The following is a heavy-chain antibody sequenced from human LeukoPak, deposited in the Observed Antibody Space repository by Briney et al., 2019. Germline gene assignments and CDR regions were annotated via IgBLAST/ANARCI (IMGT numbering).Heavy chain of an antibody. J-gene: IGHJ4*02. CDR3: AKDVGRLERNPDY. V-gene: IGHV3-9*01. Sequence: GRSLRLSCAASGFSLDDYAMHWVRQAPGKGLEWVSGVSWSSGSVGYADSVKGRFTISRDNAKNSLYLQMNSLRAEDTALYHCAKDVGRLERNPDYWGQGTLVTVSS. CDR2: VSWSSGSV. CDR1: GFSLDDYA. D-gene: IGHD1-1*01.